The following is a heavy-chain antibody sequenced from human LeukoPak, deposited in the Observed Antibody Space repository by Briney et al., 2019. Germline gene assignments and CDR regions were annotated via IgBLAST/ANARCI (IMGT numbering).Heavy chain of an antibody. V-gene: IGHV1-8*01. Sequence: ASVKVSCKASGYTFTSFDINWVRQATGQGLEWMGWMNPNSGNTGYAQKFQGRVTMTRNTSITTAYMELRSLRSDDTAVYYCARDLVSWVSYFDYWGQGTLVTVSS. CDR2: MNPNSGNT. J-gene: IGHJ4*02. CDR1: GYTFTSFD. CDR3: ARDLVSWVSYFDY. D-gene: IGHD6-6*01.